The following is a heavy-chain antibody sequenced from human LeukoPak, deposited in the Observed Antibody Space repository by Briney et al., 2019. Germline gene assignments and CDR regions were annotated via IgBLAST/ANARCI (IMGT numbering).Heavy chain of an antibody. CDR1: GATFTSDS. CDR3: ESLYRGIAI. Sequence: GGSLRLSCAPPGATFTSDSGNWVCQAPGKGLEWVSSISHSSSYIYYAHSVRGGFTISRDNAKNSLYLQMSSLRARDTAVYYYESLYRGIAIWGQGTMVTVSS. J-gene: IGHJ3*02. CDR2: ISHSSSYI. V-gene: IGHV3-21*01. D-gene: IGHD4-23*01.